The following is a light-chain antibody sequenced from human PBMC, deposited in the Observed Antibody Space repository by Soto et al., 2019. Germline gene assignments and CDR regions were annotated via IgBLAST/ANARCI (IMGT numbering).Light chain of an antibody. J-gene: IGKJ1*01. CDR1: QDIRNY. CDR2: AAS. Sequence: DIQMTQSPSSLSASVGDRVTITCRAGQDIRNYLAWYQQKPGKVPKLLIYAASTLQSGIPSRFSGSGSGTDFTLIISSLQPEDVATYYCQKYNSAPWTFGQGTKVEL. CDR3: QKYNSAPWT. V-gene: IGKV1-27*01.